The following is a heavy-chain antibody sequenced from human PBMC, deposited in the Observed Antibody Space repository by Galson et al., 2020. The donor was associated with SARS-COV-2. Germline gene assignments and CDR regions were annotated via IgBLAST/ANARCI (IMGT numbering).Heavy chain of an antibody. V-gene: IGHV4-59*01. J-gene: IGHJ6*02. D-gene: IGHD6-13*01. CDR1: GGSISSYY. CDR2: IYYRGST. CDR3: ARERYSSSWDYYGMDV. Sequence: SETLSLTCTVSGGSISSYYWSWIRQPPGKGLEWIGNIYYRGSTNYNPSLKSRVTISVDTSKNHFSLKVSSVTAADTAVYYCARERYSSSWDYYGMDVWGQGTTVTVSS.